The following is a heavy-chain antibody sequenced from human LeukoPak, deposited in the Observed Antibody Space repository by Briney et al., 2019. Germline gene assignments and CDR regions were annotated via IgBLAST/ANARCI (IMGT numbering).Heavy chain of an antibody. CDR1: GGSISSGGYY. D-gene: IGHD3-3*01. Sequence: PSETLSLTCTVSGGSISSGGYYWSWVRQPPGKGLEWIGYIYHSGSTYYNPSLKSRVTISVDRSKNQFSLKLSSVTAADTAVYYCARVTITRIFGLPGFIDPWGQGTLVTVSS. V-gene: IGHV4-30-2*01. CDR2: IYHSGST. CDR3: ARVTITRIFGLPGFIDP. J-gene: IGHJ5*02.